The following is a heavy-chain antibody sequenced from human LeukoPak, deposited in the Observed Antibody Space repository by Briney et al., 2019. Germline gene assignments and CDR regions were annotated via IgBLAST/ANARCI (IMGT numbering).Heavy chain of an antibody. V-gene: IGHV4-34*01. CDR3: ARGLSSGWVDY. D-gene: IGHD6-19*01. CDR2: IHHSGRT. Sequence: SETLSLTCAVYGGSFTTYYWTSIRQPPGKGLEWIGEIHHSGRTNYKPSLRSRVTISLDTSKNQFSLNLNSVTAADTAVYYCARGLSSGWVDYWGQGTLVTVSS. CDR1: GGSFTTYY. J-gene: IGHJ4*02.